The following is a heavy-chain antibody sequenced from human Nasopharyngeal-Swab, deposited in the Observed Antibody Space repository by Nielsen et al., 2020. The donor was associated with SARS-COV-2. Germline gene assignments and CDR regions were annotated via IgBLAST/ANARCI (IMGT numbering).Heavy chain of an antibody. J-gene: IGHJ6*03. CDR2: IYYSGST. Sequence: SETLSLTCTVSGGSISSGDYYWRWLRPPPGKGLEWIGYIYYSGSTYYNPSLKRRVTISVDTSKNQFSLKLSSVTAADTAVYYGARVYYYYYYMDVWGKGTTVTVSS. CDR1: GGSISSGDYY. V-gene: IGHV4-30-4*01. CDR3: ARVYYYYYYMDV.